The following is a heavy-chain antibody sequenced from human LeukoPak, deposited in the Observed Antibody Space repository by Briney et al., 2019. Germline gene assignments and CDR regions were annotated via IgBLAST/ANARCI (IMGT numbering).Heavy chain of an antibody. CDR1: GFTFSSYA. CDR2: ITGSGGNT. J-gene: IGHJ6*02. CDR3: AKDLYTGSWYYGMDV. D-gene: IGHD6-6*01. V-gene: IGHV3-23*01. Sequence: GGSLRVSCAASGFTFSSYAMSWVRQAPGKGLEWVSAITGSGGNTYYADSVKGRFTISRDNSKNTLYLQMNSLRAEDTAVYYCAKDLYTGSWYYGMDVWGQGTTVTVPS.